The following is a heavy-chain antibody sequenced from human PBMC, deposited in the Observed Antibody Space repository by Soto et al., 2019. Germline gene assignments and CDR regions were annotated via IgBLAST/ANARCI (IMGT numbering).Heavy chain of an antibody. Sequence: EVQLVESGGVVVQPGGSLRLSCAASGFTFDDYTMHWVRQAPGKGLGWVSLISWDGGSTYYADSVKGRFTISRDNSKNSLYLQMNSLRTEDTALYYCAKEGNSGSYYLFDYWGQGTLVTVSS. CDR3: AKEGNSGSYYLFDY. V-gene: IGHV3-43*01. CDR1: GFTFDDYT. J-gene: IGHJ4*02. D-gene: IGHD1-26*01. CDR2: ISWDGGST.